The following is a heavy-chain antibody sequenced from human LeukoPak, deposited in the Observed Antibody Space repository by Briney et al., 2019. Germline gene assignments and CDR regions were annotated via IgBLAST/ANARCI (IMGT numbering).Heavy chain of an antibody. V-gene: IGHV5-51*01. CDR1: GYSFTSYW. CDR3: ARHTSIAAAANLDY. Sequence: GESLKISCKGSGYSFTSYWVGWVRQMPGKGLGWMGIIYPGDSDTRYSPSFQGQVTISADKSISTAYLQWSSLKASDTAMYYCARHTSIAAAANLDYWGQGTLVTVSS. CDR2: IYPGDSDT. D-gene: IGHD6-13*01. J-gene: IGHJ4*02.